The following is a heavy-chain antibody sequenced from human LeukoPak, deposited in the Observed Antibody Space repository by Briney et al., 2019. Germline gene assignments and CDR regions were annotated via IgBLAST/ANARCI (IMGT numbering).Heavy chain of an antibody. V-gene: IGHV4-39*01. CDR2: IYYSGST. CDR3: ARHVYDYVWGSTQYYFDY. CDR1: GGSISSSSYY. D-gene: IGHD3-16*01. Sequence: PSETLSLTCTVSGGSISSSSYYWGWIRQPPGKGLEWIGRIYYSGSTYYNPSLKSRVTISVDTSKNQFSLKLSSVTAADTAVYYCARHVYDYVWGSTQYYFDYWGQGTLVTVSS. J-gene: IGHJ4*02.